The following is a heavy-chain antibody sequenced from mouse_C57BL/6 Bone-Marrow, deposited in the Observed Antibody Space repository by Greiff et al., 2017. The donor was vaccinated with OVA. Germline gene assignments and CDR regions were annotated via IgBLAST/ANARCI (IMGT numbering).Heavy chain of an antibody. Sequence: QVQLQQPGAELVKPGASVKLSCKASGYTFTSYWMHWVKQRPGQGLEWIGMIHPNSGSTNYNEKFKSKATLTVEKSSSTAYMQLSSLTSEDSAVYYCAFYGYDPDYWGQGTTLTVSS. CDR1: GYTFTSYW. CDR3: AFYGYDPDY. CDR2: IHPNSGST. V-gene: IGHV1-64*01. J-gene: IGHJ2*01. D-gene: IGHD2-2*01.